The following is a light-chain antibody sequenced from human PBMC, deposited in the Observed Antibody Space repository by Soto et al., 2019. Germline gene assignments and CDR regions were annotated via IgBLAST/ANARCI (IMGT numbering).Light chain of an antibody. J-gene: IGLJ1*01. CDR1: SGDIGSYNR. CDR2: EVT. CDR3: SSYTNINTRACV. Sequence: SVLTQPASVSGAPGQSITISCTGTSGDIGSYNRVSWYQQHPGKAPKLIFYEVTRRPSGVSNRFSGSKSGNTASLTISGLQAEDEAEYYCSSYTNINTRACVFGTGTKVTVL. V-gene: IGLV2-14*01.